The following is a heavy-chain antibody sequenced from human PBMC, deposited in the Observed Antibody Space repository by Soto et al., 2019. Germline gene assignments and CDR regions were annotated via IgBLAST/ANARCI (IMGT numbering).Heavy chain of an antibody. CDR1: GGSISIGGYY. CDR2: IYYTGST. Sequence: QVQLQESGPGLVKPSQTLSLTCTVSGGSISIGGYYWTWFRQDPGKGLEWVGYIYYTGSTYYSPSLKSRVTISLDTSKNQFSLNLSSVTAADTAVYYCARTSIVGLTFSDYWGQGTLVTVSS. V-gene: IGHV4-31*03. D-gene: IGHD1-26*01. J-gene: IGHJ4*02. CDR3: ARTSIVGLTFSDY.